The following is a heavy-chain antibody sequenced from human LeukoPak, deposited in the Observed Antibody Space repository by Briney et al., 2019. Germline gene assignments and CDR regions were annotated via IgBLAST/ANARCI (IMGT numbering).Heavy chain of an antibody. CDR3: GRASSDIVVVPAAPPPGDAFDI. J-gene: IGHJ3*02. Sequence: PGGSLRLSCAATGFTFSSYGMHWVRQAPGKGLEWVAVISYDGSNKYYADSVKGRFTISRDNSKNTLYLQMNSLRAEDTAVYYCGRASSDIVVVPAAPPPGDAFDIWGQGTMVTVSS. CDR2: ISYDGSNK. D-gene: IGHD2-2*01. V-gene: IGHV3-30*03. CDR1: GFTFSSYG.